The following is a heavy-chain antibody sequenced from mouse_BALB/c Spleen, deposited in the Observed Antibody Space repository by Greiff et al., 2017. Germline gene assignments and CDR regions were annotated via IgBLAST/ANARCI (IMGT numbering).Heavy chain of an antibody. J-gene: IGHJ2*01. CDR2: ISSGGSYT. CDR1: GFTFSSYG. Sequence: DVKLVESGGDLVKPGGSLKLSCAASGFTFSSYGMSWVRQTPDKRLEWVATISSGGSYTYYPDSVKGRFTISRDNAKNTLYLQMSSLKSEDTAMYYCARRNWDVSYFDYWGQGTTLTVSS. CDR3: ARRNWDVSYFDY. D-gene: IGHD4-1*01. V-gene: IGHV5-6*02.